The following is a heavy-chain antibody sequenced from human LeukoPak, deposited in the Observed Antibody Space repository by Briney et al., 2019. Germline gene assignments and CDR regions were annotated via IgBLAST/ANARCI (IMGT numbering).Heavy chain of an antibody. J-gene: IGHJ4*02. Sequence: PGGSLRLSCAASGFTFSSYEMNWVRQAPGKGLEWVSYISSSGSTIYYADSVKGRFTISRDNAKNSLYLQMDSLRAEDTAVYYCARRAFTERGHSYGLDYWGQGTLVTVSS. CDR3: ARRAFTERGHSYGLDY. D-gene: IGHD5-18*01. CDR2: ISSSGSTI. V-gene: IGHV3-48*03. CDR1: GFTFSSYE.